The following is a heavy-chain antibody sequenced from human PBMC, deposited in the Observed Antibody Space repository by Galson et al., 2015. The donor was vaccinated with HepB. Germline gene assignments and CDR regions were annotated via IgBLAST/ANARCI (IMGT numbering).Heavy chain of an antibody. Sequence: SLRLSCAASGFTFNSYSMNWVRQAPGKGLEWVSYISSSSSTIYYADSVKGRFTISRDNAKNSLYLQMNSLRAEDTAVYYCARVGATGYYGMDVWGQGTTVTVSS. J-gene: IGHJ6*02. V-gene: IGHV3-48*01. CDR3: ARVGATGYYGMDV. D-gene: IGHD1-26*01. CDR1: GFTFNSYS. CDR2: ISSSSSTI.